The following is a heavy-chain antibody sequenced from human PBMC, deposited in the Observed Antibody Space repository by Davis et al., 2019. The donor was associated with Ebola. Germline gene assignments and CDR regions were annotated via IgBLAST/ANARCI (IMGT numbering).Heavy chain of an antibody. CDR2: IGTAGDP. J-gene: IGHJ6*03. D-gene: IGHD5-18*01. Sequence: GESLKISCAASGFTFSSYDMHWVRQATGKGLEWVSAIGTAGDPYYPGSVKGRFTISRENAKNSLYLQMNSLRAGDTAVYYCARGGYSYGHTYYYYYYMDVWGKGTTVTVSS. CDR1: GFTFSSYD. CDR3: ARGGYSYGHTYYYYYYMDV. V-gene: IGHV3-13*05.